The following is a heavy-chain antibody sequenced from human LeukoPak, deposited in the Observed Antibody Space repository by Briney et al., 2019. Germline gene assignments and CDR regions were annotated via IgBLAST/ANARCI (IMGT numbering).Heavy chain of an antibody. V-gene: IGHV4-34*01. Sequence: PSETLSLTCAVYGGSFSGYYWSWIRQPPGKGLEWIGEINHSGSTNYNPSLKSRVTISVDTSKNQFSLKLSSVTAADTAVYYCARGRGALGYSGYDLLGPNYYYYYYMDVWGKGTTVTVSS. CDR1: GGSFSGYY. J-gene: IGHJ6*03. CDR3: ARGRGALGYSGYDLLGPNYYYYYYMDV. CDR2: INHSGST. D-gene: IGHD5-12*01.